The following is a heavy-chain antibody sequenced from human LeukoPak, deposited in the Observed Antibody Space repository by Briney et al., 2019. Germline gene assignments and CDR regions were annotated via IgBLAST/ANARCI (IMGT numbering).Heavy chain of an antibody. CDR2: IIPIFGTA. D-gene: IGHD1-7*01. CDR1: GGTFSSYA. J-gene: IGHJ6*03. V-gene: IGHV1-69*05. CDR3: ARDRLGITGTIYYYMDV. Sequence: SVKVSCKASGGTFSSYAISWVRQAPGQGLEWMGGIIPIFGTANYAQKFQGRVTITTDVSTSTAYMELSSLRSEDTAVYYCARDRLGITGTIYYYMDVWGKGTTVTVSS.